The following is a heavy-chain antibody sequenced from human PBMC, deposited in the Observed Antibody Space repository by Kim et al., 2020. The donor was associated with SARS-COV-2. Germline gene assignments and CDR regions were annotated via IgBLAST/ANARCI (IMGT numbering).Heavy chain of an antibody. CDR2: INGDGSDK. J-gene: IGHJ1*01. CDR1: GFTFSSYW. D-gene: IGHD3-16*01. CDR3: VREIDRDTSTWGGEH. Sequence: GGSLRLSCAGSGFTFSSYWMFWVRQAPGKGLVWVSRINGDGSDKYYADSVKGRFTISKDNAKNTLYLQMNSLRAEDTAVYYCVREIDRDTSTWGGEHCG. V-gene: IGHV3-74*01.